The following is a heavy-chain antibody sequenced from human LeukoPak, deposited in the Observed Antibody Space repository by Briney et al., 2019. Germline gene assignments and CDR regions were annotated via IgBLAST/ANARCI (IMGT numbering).Heavy chain of an antibody. J-gene: IGHJ4*02. D-gene: IGHD5-12*01. Sequence: SVKVSCKASGDTFSKYGISWVRQAPGQGLEWMGRIIPILEGIDYAQKFQGRVSITADKSTSTAYMEVSSLKSEDTAVYYCARESLSATPIFDFWGRGTLVTVSS. CDR1: GDTFSKYG. CDR3: ARESLSATPIFDF. V-gene: IGHV1-69*04. CDR2: IIPILEGI.